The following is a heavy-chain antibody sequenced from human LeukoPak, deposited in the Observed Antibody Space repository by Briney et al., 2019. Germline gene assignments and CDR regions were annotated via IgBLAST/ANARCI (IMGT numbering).Heavy chain of an antibody. Sequence: PGGSLRLSCAASAFTFSSYWMSWVRQAPGKGLEWVANIKQDGSETYYVDSVKGRFTISRDNAKNSLYLQMNSLRAEDTAVYYCARDGDFWDYWGQGTLVTVSS. D-gene: IGHD3-3*01. CDR2: IKQDGSET. J-gene: IGHJ4*02. V-gene: IGHV3-7*01. CDR1: AFTFSSYW. CDR3: ARDGDFWDY.